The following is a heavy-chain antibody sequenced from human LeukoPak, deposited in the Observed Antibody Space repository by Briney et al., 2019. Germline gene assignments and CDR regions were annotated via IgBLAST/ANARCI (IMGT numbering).Heavy chain of an antibody. V-gene: IGHV1-2*02. Sequence: ASVKVSCKASGYTFTGYYMHWVRQAPGQGLEWMGWINPNSGGTNYAQKFQGRVTMTRDTSISTAYMELSRLRSDDTAVYYCARDREYYGSGSSTDYWGQGTLVTVSS. J-gene: IGHJ4*02. CDR1: GYTFTGYY. CDR3: ARDREYYGSGSSTDY. CDR2: INPNSGGT. D-gene: IGHD3-10*01.